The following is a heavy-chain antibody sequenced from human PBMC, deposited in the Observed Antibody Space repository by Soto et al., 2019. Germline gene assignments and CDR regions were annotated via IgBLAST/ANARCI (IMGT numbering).Heavy chain of an antibody. CDR1: GFTFRSYA. Sequence: GGSLRLSCGASGFTFRSYAMSWVRQTPGKGLEWVAGISGSGDRTYYADSVKGRFTISRDNSKSTVYLELNNLSAEDTAVYHCAKNQGVELVPLATVDWFDPWGQGSVVTVSS. CDR3: AKNQGVELVPLATVDWFDP. V-gene: IGHV3-23*01. J-gene: IGHJ5*02. D-gene: IGHD1-26*01. CDR2: ISGSGDRT.